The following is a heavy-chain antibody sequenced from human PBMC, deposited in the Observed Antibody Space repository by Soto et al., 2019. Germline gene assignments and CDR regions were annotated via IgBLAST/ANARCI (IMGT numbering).Heavy chain of an antibody. CDR3: ARHSYYSNPLRFDP. J-gene: IGHJ5*02. CDR2: IYYSGST. V-gene: IGHV4-39*01. Sequence: SETLSLTCTVSGGSISSSNYYWGWIRQPPGKGLEWIGSIYYSGSTYYNPSLKSRVTISVDTSKNQFSLRLSSVTAAETAVYYCARHSYYSNPLRFDPWGQGTLVTVSS. D-gene: IGHD4-4*01. CDR1: GGSISSSNYY.